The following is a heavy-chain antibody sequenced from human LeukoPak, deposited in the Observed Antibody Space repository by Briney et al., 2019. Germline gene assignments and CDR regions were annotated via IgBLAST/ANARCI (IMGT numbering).Heavy chain of an antibody. J-gene: IGHJ6*02. Sequence: PGGSLRLSCAASGFTLSDYWIHWVRQAPGKGLVWVSRINTDGSITNYADSVKGRFTISRDNAKNTLSLQMNSLRAEDTAVYYCARDYQYGLDVWGQGTTVTVSS. V-gene: IGHV3-74*01. CDR3: ARDYQYGLDV. CDR2: INTDGSIT. CDR1: GFTLSDYW.